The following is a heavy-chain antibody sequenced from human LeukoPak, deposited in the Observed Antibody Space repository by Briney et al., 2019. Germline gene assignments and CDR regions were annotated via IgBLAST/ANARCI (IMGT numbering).Heavy chain of an antibody. V-gene: IGHV3-66*01. D-gene: IGHD4-17*01. CDR1: GFTVSSNY. J-gene: IGHJ4*02. CDR3: AREDDYGDTYFDY. CDR2: IYSGGST. Sequence: PGGSLRLSCAASGFTVSSNYMSWVRQAPGKGLEWVSVIYSGGSTYYADSVKGRFTISRDNSKNTLYLQMNSLRAEDTAVYYCAREDDYGDTYFDYWGQGTLVTVSS.